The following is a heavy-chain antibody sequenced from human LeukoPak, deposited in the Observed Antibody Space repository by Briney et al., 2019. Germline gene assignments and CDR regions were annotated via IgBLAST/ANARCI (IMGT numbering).Heavy chain of an antibody. D-gene: IGHD3-3*01. V-gene: IGHV3-11*04. CDR1: GFTFSDYY. J-gene: IGHJ5*02. CDR3: ARDHTPVTIFGVVIHNWFDP. CDR2: ISSSGSTI. Sequence: PGGSLRLSCAASGFTFSDYYMSWIRQAPGKGLEWVSYISSSGSTIYYADSVKGRFTISRDNAKNSLYLQMNSLRAEDTAVYYCARDHTPVTIFGVVIHNWFDPWGQGTLVTVSS.